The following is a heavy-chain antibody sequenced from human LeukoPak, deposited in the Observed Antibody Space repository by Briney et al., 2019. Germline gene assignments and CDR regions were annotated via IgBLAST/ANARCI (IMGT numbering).Heavy chain of an antibody. Sequence: SETLSLTCTVSGGSIGSSNYYWAWIRQPPGQGLEWIGSIYYRGNAYYNPSLKSRVTISVDTSKNQFSLSLSSVTAADTAVYYCAREEDRSGDWGQGTLVTVTS. CDR1: GGSIGSSNYY. J-gene: IGHJ4*02. CDR3: AREEDRSGD. CDR2: IYYRGNA. V-gene: IGHV4-39*07. D-gene: IGHD3-22*01.